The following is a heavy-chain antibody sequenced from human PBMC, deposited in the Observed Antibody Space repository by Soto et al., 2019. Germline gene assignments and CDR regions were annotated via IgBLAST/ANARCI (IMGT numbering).Heavy chain of an antibody. CDR3: ASNPAMVYAMGGYYYYGMDV. V-gene: IGHV1-69*01. J-gene: IGHJ6*02. CDR2: IIPIFGTA. CDR1: GGTFSSYA. Sequence: QVQLVQSGAEVKKPGSSVKVSCQASGGTFSSYAISWVRQAPGQGLEWMGGIIPIFGTANYAQKFQGRVTITADESTSTAYMELSSLRAEDTAVYYCASNPAMVYAMGGYYYYGMDVWGQGTTVTVSS. D-gene: IGHD2-8*01.